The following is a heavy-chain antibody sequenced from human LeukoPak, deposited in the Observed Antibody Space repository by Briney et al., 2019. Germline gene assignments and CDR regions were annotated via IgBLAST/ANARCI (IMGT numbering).Heavy chain of an antibody. D-gene: IGHD6-19*01. CDR3: AKIFSGWSPAYFDY. CDR1: GYTFTGYY. Sequence: GASVKVSCKASGYTFTGYYLHWVRQAPGQGLEWMGRIDPNSGGTYYAQKFQGRVTMTRDTSISTAYMELRRLRSDDTAIYYCAKIFSGWSPAYFDYWGQGTLVTVPS. V-gene: IGHV1-2*06. CDR2: IDPNSGGT. J-gene: IGHJ4*02.